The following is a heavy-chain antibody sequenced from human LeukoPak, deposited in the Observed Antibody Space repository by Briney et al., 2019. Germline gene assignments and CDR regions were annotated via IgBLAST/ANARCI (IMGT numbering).Heavy chain of an antibody. V-gene: IGHV3-7*01. CDR1: GFTFSSHW. CDR3: ARAIMITFGGVIAEDY. D-gene: IGHD3-16*02. CDR2: VKQDVGEK. Sequence: GGSLRLSCAASGFTFSSHWMSWVRQAPGKGLEWVASVKQDVGEKYYVDSVKGRFTISRDNAKNSLSLHMNSLRVEDTAVYYCARAIMITFGGVIAEDYWGQGTLVTVSS. J-gene: IGHJ4*02.